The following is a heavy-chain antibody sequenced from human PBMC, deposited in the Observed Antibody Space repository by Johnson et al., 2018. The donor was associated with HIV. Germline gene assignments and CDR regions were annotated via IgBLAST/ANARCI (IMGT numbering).Heavy chain of an antibody. J-gene: IGHJ3*02. CDR1: GFTFSDAW. V-gene: IGHV3-15*01. CDR2: IKSKTDGGTT. D-gene: IGHD6-6*01. CDR3: PTASSPTLLDAFDI. Sequence: VQLVESGGGLVKPGGSLRVSCAASGFTFSDAWMSWVRQAPGKGLEWVGRIKSKTDGGTTDYAAPVKGRFTISRDDSKNTLYLQMNSLKTDDPAMYYGPTASSPTLLDAFDIGGQGTMVTVSS.